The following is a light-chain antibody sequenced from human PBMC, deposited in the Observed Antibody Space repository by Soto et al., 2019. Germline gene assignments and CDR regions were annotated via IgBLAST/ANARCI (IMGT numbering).Light chain of an antibody. J-gene: IGKJ4*01. Sequence: DIVMTQSPLSLPVTPGEPASISCRSSQSLLSSNGNTYLNWFQQRPGQSPRRLIHKVSNRDSGVPDRFSGSGSGTDFTLKISRVEAEDVGVYYCMQGSHWPLTIGGGTKVEIK. CDR2: KVS. CDR1: QSLLSSNGNTY. CDR3: MQGSHWPLT. V-gene: IGKV2-30*01.